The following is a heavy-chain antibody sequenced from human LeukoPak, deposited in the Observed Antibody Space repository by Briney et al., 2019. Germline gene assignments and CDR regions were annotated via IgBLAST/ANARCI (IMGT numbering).Heavy chain of an antibody. CDR2: ISDSSSYI. CDR3: ARYYGSGSPPFDY. V-gene: IGHV3-21*01. J-gene: IGHJ4*02. Sequence: GRSLRLSCAASGFTFNTYAMNWVRQAPGKGLEWVSSISDSSSYIYYADSVKGRFTISRDNAKNSLYLQMNSLRAEDTAVYYCARYYGSGSPPFDYWGQGTLVTVSS. D-gene: IGHD3-10*01. CDR1: GFTFNTYA.